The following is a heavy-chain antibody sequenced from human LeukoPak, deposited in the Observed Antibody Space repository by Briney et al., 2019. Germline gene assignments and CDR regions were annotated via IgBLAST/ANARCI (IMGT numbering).Heavy chain of an antibody. V-gene: IGHV1-69*10. CDR1: GGTFSSYA. Sequence: GASVKVSCKASGGTFSSYAISWVRQAPGQGLEWMGGIIPILGTANYARKFQGRVTITADKSTSTAYMELSSLRSEDTAVYYCAVTMSSNWFDPWGQGTLVTVSS. D-gene: IGHD4/OR15-4a*01. CDR2: IIPILGTA. J-gene: IGHJ5*02. CDR3: AVTMSSNWFDP.